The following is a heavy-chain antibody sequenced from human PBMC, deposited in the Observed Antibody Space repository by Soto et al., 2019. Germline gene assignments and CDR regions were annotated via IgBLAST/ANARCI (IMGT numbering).Heavy chain of an antibody. CDR2: IYHVGFT. CDR3: ARVRPPTSTRPADVLYYFDY. J-gene: IGHJ4*02. CDR1: GASVSSSHW. V-gene: IGHV4-4*02. Sequence: QVHLQESGPGLVKPSGTLSLTCAVSGASVSSSHWWTWVRQPPGKGLEWMGEIYHVGFTSYTPSLKNRVAMSIDQSRNQFTLKLSSVTAADTAVYYCARVRPPTSTRPADVLYYFDYWGQGTLVTVSS. D-gene: IGHD2-2*01.